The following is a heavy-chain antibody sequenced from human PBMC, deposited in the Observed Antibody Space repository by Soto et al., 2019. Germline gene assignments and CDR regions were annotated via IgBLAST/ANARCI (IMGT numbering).Heavy chain of an antibody. V-gene: IGHV1-18*01. Sequence: QGHLVQSGAEVKKPGASVKVSCKASGYTFTRYGISWVRQAPGQGLEWMGWISGYNGDTNYAQNLQDRVTMTIDTSTNTAHMELRSLTSDDTVVYYCAKNGQPPYYYYGLDVWGQGTTVTVSS. CDR1: GYTFTRYG. D-gene: IGHD2-8*01. CDR3: AKNGQPPYYYYGLDV. CDR2: ISGYNGDT. J-gene: IGHJ6*02.